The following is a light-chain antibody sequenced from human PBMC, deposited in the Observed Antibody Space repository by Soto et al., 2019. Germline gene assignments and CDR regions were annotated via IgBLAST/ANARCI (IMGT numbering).Light chain of an antibody. V-gene: IGKV3-20*01. J-gene: IGKJ1*01. CDR2: GAS. Sequence: EIVLTQSPGTLSLSPGERATLSCRASQSVSSSFLAWYQQKPGQAPRLLIYGASSSATGIPDRFSGSGSWADFTLTISRLEPEDFAVYYCQQYGSSPPWTFGQGTKVEIK. CDR3: QQYGSSPPWT. CDR1: QSVSSSF.